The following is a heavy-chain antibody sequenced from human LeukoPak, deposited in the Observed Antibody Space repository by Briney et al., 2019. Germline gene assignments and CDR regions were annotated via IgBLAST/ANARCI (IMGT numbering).Heavy chain of an antibody. Sequence: PSETLSLTCTVSGGPISSGNYYWSWIRQPPGKDLEWIGNIYYSGTTYYNPSLKSRVTISVDTSKNQFSLKLSSVTAADTAVYYCARYGDYAFDYWGQGTLVTVSS. J-gene: IGHJ4*02. CDR1: GGPISSGNYY. CDR3: ARYGDYAFDY. V-gene: IGHV4-30-4*01. D-gene: IGHD4-17*01. CDR2: IYYSGTT.